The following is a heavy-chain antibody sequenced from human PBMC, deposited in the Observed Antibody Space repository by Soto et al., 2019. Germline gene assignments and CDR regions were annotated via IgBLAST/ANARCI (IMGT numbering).Heavy chain of an antibody. J-gene: IGHJ5*02. CDR2: ISHSGSP. CDR3: TRGVLA. Sequence: QVQLQESASRVVRPSQTLSVTCSVSGGSVSSGGYSWSWIRQSPGKGLEWIGFISHSGSPDYNPSPESRVTISVDKSKNQISLELSSVTAADTAVYYCTRGVLAWGPGTLVTVSS. D-gene: IGHD2-8*01. CDR1: GGSVSSGGYS. V-gene: IGHV4-30-2*06.